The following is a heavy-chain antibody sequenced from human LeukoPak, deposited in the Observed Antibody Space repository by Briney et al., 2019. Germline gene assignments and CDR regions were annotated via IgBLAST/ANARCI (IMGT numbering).Heavy chain of an antibody. CDR2: IFHSGTT. J-gene: IGHJ4*02. CDR1: SGYISSSNYL. D-gene: IGHD6-13*01. Sequence: TPETLCLTCNVPSGYISSSNYLWGWIRQPPGKGLEWIGSIFHSGTTYYNPSLKSPVTISVDTSKSQFSLHLSSVTAADPAVYYCARQVRYSSSAYFDYWGQGTLVTVSS. V-gene: IGHV4-39*01. CDR3: ARQVRYSSSAYFDY.